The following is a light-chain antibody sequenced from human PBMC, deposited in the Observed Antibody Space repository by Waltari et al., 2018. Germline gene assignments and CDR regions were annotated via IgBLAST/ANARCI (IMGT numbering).Light chain of an antibody. Sequence: EIQMTQSPSALSASVGARVTITCRASPSVNSWLAWYQQKPGKAPELLIYKASILESGVPSRFSGSESGTYFTLTISGLQPEDSAVYYCQQYNNFPLTFGGGTRVEIK. CDR1: PSVNSW. CDR3: QQYNNFPLT. J-gene: IGKJ4*01. CDR2: KAS. V-gene: IGKV1-5*03.